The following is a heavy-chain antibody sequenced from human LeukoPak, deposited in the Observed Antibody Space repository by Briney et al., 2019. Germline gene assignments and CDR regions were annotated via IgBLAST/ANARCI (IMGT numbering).Heavy chain of an antibody. CDR3: ARERTWRWQGSGYWYVYFDR. D-gene: IGHD3-22*01. CDR1: GFTFSIYA. J-gene: IGHJ4*02. V-gene: IGHV3-23*01. CDR2: ISGSGGST. Sequence: PGGSLRLSCAASGFTFSIYAMSWVRQAPGKGLEWVSAISGSGGSTYYADSVKGRFTISRDTSKNTLYLQRNSLSAEGTAVCYCARERTWRWQGSGYWYVYFDRSGQGALVTDSS.